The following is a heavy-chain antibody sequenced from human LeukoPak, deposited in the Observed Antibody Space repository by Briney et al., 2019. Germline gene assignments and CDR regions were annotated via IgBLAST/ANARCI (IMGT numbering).Heavy chain of an antibody. CDR1: GGSISSGGHY. J-gene: IGHJ4*02. V-gene: IGHV4-31*03. D-gene: IGHD1-1*01. Sequence: SQTLSLTCTVSGGSISSGGHYWSWIRQHPGKGLEWIGYIYYSGSTYYNPSLKSRVTISVDTSKNQFSLKLSSVTAADTAVYYCARGPLGTFDYWGQGTLVTVSS. CDR2: IYYSGST. CDR3: ARGPLGTFDY.